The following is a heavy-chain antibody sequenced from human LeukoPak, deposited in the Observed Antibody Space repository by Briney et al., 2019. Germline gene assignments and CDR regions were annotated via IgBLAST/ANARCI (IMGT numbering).Heavy chain of an antibody. J-gene: IGHJ5*02. CDR3: AKDFESTIFGVVIPNWFDP. D-gene: IGHD3-3*01. Sequence: GGSLRLSCAASGFTFSSYAMSWVRQAPGKGLEWVSAISGSGGSTYYADSVKGRFTISRDNSKNTLYLQMNSLRAEDTAVYYCAKDFESTIFGVVIPNWFDPWGQGTLVTVSS. CDR2: ISGSGGST. CDR1: GFTFSSYA. V-gene: IGHV3-23*01.